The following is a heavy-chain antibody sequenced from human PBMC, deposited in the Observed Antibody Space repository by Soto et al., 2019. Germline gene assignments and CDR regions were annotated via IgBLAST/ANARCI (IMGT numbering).Heavy chain of an antibody. J-gene: IGHJ4*02. V-gene: IGHV4-39*01. CDR1: GGSISSSSYY. Sequence: SETLSLTCTVSGGSISSSSYYWGWIRQPPGKGLEWIGSIYYSGSTYYNPSLKSRVTISVDTSKNQFSLKLSSVTAADTAVYYCARLEGPFDYWGQGTLVTVSS. CDR2: IYYSGST. CDR3: ARLEGPFDY.